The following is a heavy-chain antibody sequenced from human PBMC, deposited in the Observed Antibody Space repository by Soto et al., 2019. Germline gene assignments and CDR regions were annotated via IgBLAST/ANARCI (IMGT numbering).Heavy chain of an antibody. Sequence: QVQLVQSGAEVKKPGASVKVSCKASGYTFTSYGISWVRQAPGQGLEWMGWISAYNGNTNYAQKLQGRVTMTTDTSISTAYMELSSLRSEDTAVYYCARGAVAGLTHYYYGMDVWGQGTTVTVSS. CDR2: ISAYNGNT. CDR3: ARGAVAGLTHYYYGMDV. D-gene: IGHD6-19*01. V-gene: IGHV1-18*04. CDR1: GYTFTSYG. J-gene: IGHJ6*02.